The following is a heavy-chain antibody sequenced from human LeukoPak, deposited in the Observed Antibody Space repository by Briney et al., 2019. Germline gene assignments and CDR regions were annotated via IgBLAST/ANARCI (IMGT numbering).Heavy chain of an antibody. V-gene: IGHV4-59*08. D-gene: IGHD3-9*01. CDR1: GGSISSYY. CDR3: ARIRYDILTGYFSFDY. Sequence: TSSETLSLTCTVSGGSISSYYWSCIRQPPGKGLEWIGYIYYSGSTNYNPSLKSRVTISVDTSKNQFSLKLSSVTAADTAVYYCARIRYDILTGYFSFDYWGQGTLVTVSS. J-gene: IGHJ4*02. CDR2: IYYSGST.